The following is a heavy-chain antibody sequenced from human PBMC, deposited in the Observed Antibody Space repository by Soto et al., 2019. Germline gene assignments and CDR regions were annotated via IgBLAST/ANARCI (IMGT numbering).Heavy chain of an antibody. CDR2: ISYDGSNK. Sequence: GGSLRLSCAASGFTFSNYAMHWVRQAPGKGLEWVAVISYDGSNKYYADSVEGRFTISRDNSKNTLYLQMNSLRAEDTAVYYCARDRDSGSYYTSMDVWGQGTTVTVSS. CDR1: GFTFSNYA. CDR3: ARDRDSGSYYTSMDV. D-gene: IGHD1-26*01. J-gene: IGHJ6*02. V-gene: IGHV3-30-3*01.